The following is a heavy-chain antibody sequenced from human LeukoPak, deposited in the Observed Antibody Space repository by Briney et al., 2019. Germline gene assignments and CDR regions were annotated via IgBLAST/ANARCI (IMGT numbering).Heavy chain of an antibody. CDR1: GFTFSSYG. D-gene: IGHD2-2*01. CDR2: IWYDGSNK. V-gene: IGHV3-33*06. Sequence: PGGSLRLSCAASGFTFSSYGMHWVRQAPGKGLEWVAVIWYDGSNKYYADSVKGRFTVSRDNSKNTLYLQMNSLRAEDTAVYYCAKGGYCSSTSCYSYYYYMDVWGKGTTVTVSS. J-gene: IGHJ6*03. CDR3: AKGGYCSSTSCYSYYYYMDV.